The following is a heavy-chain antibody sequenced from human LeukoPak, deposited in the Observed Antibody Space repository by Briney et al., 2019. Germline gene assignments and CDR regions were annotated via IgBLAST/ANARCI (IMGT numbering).Heavy chain of an antibody. J-gene: IGHJ4*02. Sequence: GGSLRLSCAASGFTFSSYSMNWVRQARGKGLEWVSSISSSSSYIYYADSVKGRFTISRDNAKNSLYLQMNSLRAEDTAVYYCARDRGWLQSPLDYWGQGTLVTVSS. V-gene: IGHV3-21*01. CDR2: ISSSSSYI. D-gene: IGHD5-24*01. CDR1: GFTFSSYS. CDR3: ARDRGWLQSPLDY.